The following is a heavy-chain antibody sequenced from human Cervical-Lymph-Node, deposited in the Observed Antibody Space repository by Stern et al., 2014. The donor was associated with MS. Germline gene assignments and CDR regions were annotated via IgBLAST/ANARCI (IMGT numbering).Heavy chain of an antibody. CDR3: SRDADGYSLVFGY. CDR1: GGSISSAEYY. CDR2: IHYSATT. J-gene: IGHJ4*02. V-gene: IGHV4-30-4*01. D-gene: IGHD5-24*01. Sequence: QVQLQESGPGLVKPSQTLSLTCAVTGGSISSAEYYWSWIRQSPGNGLEWIGYIHYSATTYYTPSLKSRVTISVDTSKNQFSLNLRSVTAADTAVYYCSRDADGYSLVFGYWGRGTLVTVSS.